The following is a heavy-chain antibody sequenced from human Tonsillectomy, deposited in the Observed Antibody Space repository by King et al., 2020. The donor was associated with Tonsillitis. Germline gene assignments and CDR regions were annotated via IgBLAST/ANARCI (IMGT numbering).Heavy chain of an antibody. V-gene: IGHV4-59*08. CDR1: GGSIRSYY. J-gene: IGHJ5*02. D-gene: IGHD6-13*01. Sequence: VQLQESGPGLVKPSETLSLTCAVSGGSIRSYYWSWIRQPPGKGLEWIGYIYYSGTTNYNPSLKSRVTISVDTSMDQFSLRLSSVTAADTAVYYCARHIAAVGNGPLNWFDPWGQGTLVTVSS. CDR3: ARHIAAVGNGPLNWFDP. CDR2: IYYSGTT.